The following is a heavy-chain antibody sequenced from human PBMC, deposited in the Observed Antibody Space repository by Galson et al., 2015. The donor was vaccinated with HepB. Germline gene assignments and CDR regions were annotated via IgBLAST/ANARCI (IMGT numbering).Heavy chain of an antibody. J-gene: IGHJ5*02. CDR2: NSAYNGNT. V-gene: IGHV1-18*01. CDR3: ARDRGLVLGHNWFDP. CDR1: GYTFTSYG. D-gene: IGHD3-22*01. Sequence: SVKVSCKASGYTFTSYGISWVRQAPGQGLEWMGWNSAYNGNTNYAQKLQGRVTMTTDTSTSTAYMELRSLRSDDTAVYYCARDRGLVLGHNWFDPWGQGTLVTVSS.